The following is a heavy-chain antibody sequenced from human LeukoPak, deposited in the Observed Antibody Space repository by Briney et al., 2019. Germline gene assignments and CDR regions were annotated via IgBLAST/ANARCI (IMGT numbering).Heavy chain of an antibody. CDR2: ISGYNGNT. D-gene: IGHD2-21*02. Sequence: ASVKVSYKTSGYTFSNFGINWVRQAPGQGLEWMGWISGYNGNTNYAQNLQGRVTMTTDTSTSTAYMELRSLRSDDTAVYYCARGLGVVTAQSEQPKPRYFDLWGRGTQVTVSS. J-gene: IGHJ2*01. V-gene: IGHV1-18*01. CDR1: GYTFSNFG. CDR3: ARGLGVVTAQSEQPKPRYFDL.